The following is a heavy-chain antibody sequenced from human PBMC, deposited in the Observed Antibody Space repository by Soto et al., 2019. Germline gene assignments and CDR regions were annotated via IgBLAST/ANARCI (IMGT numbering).Heavy chain of an antibody. CDR3: AREYVYCGGDCYSDAFDI. V-gene: IGHV4-38-2*02. D-gene: IGHD2-21*02. CDR1: GYSISSGYY. J-gene: IGHJ3*02. Sequence: SETLSLTCAVSGYSISSGYYWGWIRQPPGKGLECIASIYHSGSTYFNPSLKSRVTISVDTSKNHFSLKLNSVTAADTAVYYCAREYVYCGGDCYSDAFDIWGQGTMITVSS. CDR2: IYHSGST.